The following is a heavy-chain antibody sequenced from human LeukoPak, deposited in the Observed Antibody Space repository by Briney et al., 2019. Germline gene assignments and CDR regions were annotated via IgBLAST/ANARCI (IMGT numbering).Heavy chain of an antibody. V-gene: IGHV1-18*01. CDR3: ARNSGAYCSCTSCLEYFQH. CDR2: ISAYNGNT. CDR1: GYTFISYG. J-gene: IGHJ1*01. Sequence: ASVKVSCKASGYTFISYGISWVRQAPGQGLEWMGWISAYNGNTNYAQKFQGRVTMTTDTSTSTAYMEQRSLRSDDTAVYYCARNSGAYCSCTSCLEYFQHWGQGTLVTVSS. D-gene: IGHD2-2*01.